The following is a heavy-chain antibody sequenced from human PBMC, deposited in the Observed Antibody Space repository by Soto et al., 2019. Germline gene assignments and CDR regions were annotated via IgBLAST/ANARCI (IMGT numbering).Heavy chain of an antibody. J-gene: IGHJ4*02. V-gene: IGHV4-31*03. CDR3: ARATSFSGHHGY. D-gene: IGHD2-8*02. CDR2: IYYSGST. Sequence: PLQESGPGLVKPSQTLSLACTVSGGSFSRGGYYWSWVRQLPGKGLEWVGYIYYSGSTYYNPSLKSRFTISLDTSKNQFSLKLSSVTAADTAVYYCARATSFSGHHGYWGQGTLVTVSS. CDR1: GGSFSRGGYY.